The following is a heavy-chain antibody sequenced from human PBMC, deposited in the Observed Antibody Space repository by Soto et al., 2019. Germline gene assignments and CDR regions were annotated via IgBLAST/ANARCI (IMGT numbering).Heavy chain of an antibody. CDR3: AKYVSEDYTYYDFWSRYYRLDY. V-gene: IGHV3-23*01. D-gene: IGHD3-3*01. J-gene: IGHJ4*02. CDR1: GFTFSSYA. Sequence: GGSLRLSCAASGFTFSSYAMSWVRQAPGKGLEWVSAISGSGGSTYYADSVKGRFTISRDNSKNTLYLQMNSLRAEDTAVYYCAKYVSEDYTYYDFWSRYYRLDYWGKGTLVTVYS. CDR2: ISGSGGST.